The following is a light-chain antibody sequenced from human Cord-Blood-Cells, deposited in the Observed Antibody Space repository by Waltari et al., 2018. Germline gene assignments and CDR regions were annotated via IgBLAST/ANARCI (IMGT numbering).Light chain of an antibody. CDR3: QQYNSYST. CDR2: DAS. Sequence: DIQMTQSPSTLSASVGDRLTITCRASQCISSWLAWYQQKPGKAPKLLIYDASSLESGVPSRFSGSESGTEFPLTISSLQPDDFATYYCQQYNSYSTFGQGTKVEIK. J-gene: IGKJ1*01. V-gene: IGKV1-5*01. CDR1: QCISSW.